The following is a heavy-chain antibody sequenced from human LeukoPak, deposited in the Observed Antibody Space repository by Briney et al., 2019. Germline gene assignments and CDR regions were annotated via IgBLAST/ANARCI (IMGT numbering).Heavy chain of an antibody. J-gene: IGHJ4*02. CDR3: AKDGSAYYYDSSGYYPDY. CDR2: IWYDGSNK. CDR1: GFTFSSYG. D-gene: IGHD3-22*01. Sequence: GGSLRLSCAASGFTFSSYGMHWVRQAPGKGLEWVAVIWYDGSNKYYADSVKGRFTNSRDNSKDTLYLQMNSLRAEDTAVYYCAKDGSAYYYDSSGYYPDYWGQGTLVTVSS. V-gene: IGHV3-33*06.